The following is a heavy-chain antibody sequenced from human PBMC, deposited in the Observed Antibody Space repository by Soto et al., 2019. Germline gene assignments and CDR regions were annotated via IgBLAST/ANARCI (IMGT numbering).Heavy chain of an antibody. CDR2: ISAYNGNT. Sequence: GASVKVSCKASGYTFTSYGISWVRQAPGQGLEWMGWISAYNGNTNYAQKLQGRVTMTTDTSTSTAYMELRSLRSDDTAVYYCAVYYYDSSGYSSVDPWGQGTLVTVYS. CDR1: GYTFTSYG. V-gene: IGHV1-18*04. CDR3: AVYYYDSSGYSSVDP. J-gene: IGHJ5*02. D-gene: IGHD3-22*01.